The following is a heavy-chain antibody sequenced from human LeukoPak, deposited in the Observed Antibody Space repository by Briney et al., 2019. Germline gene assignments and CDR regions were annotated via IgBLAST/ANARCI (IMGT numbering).Heavy chain of an antibody. CDR1: GGSISSYY. CDR3: ARGPRITMIVADPENDY. Sequence: SETLSLTCTVSGGSISSYYWSWIRQPPGKGLEWIGYIYYSGSTNYNPSLKSRVTISVDTSKNQFSLKLSSVTAADTAVYYCARGPRITMIVADPENDYWGQGTLVTVSS. J-gene: IGHJ4*02. CDR2: IYYSGST. D-gene: IGHD3-22*01. V-gene: IGHV4-59*12.